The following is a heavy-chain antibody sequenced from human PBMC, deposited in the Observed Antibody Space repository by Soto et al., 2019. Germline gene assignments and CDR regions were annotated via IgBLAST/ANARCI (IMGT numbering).Heavy chain of an antibody. J-gene: IGHJ4*02. CDR2: ISGSGGST. V-gene: IGHV3-23*01. CDR1: GFTFSSYA. Sequence: SLRLSCAASGFTFSSYAMSWVRQAPGKGLEWVSAISGSGGSTYYADSVKGRFTISRDNSKNTLYLQMNSLRAEDTAVYYCAKVHVQLSLDARNGSFDYWGQGTLVTVSS. CDR3: AKVHVQLSLDARNGSFDY. D-gene: IGHD5-18*01.